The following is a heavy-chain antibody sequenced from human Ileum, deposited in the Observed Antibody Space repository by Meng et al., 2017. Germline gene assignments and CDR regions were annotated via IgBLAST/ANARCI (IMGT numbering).Heavy chain of an antibody. CDR1: GVSINSGYDR. CDR2: IYTSGST. Sequence: SETLSLTCTVSGVSINSGYDRWSWIRQPAGEGLEWIGRIYTSGSTTYNPSLESRVTISVDTSKNQFPLKLSSVTAADTAVYYCARLMGGATRVDPWGQGTLVTVSS. CDR3: ARLMGGATRVDP. D-gene: IGHD1-26*01. V-gene: IGHV4-61*02. J-gene: IGHJ5*02.